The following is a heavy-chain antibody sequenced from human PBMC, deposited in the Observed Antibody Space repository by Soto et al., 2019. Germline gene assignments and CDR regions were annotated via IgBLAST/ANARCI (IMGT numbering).Heavy chain of an antibody. J-gene: IGHJ6*02. D-gene: IGHD3-16*02. CDR3: ARTRWYYYYRMDV. CDR1: GGSFSGYY. CDR2: INHSGST. V-gene: IGHV4-34*01. Sequence: SETLSLTCAVYGGSFSGYYWSWIRQPPGKGLEWIGEINHSGSTNYNPSLKSRVTISVDTSKNQFSLKLSSVTAADTAVYYCARTRWYYYYRMDVWGQGTTVTVSS.